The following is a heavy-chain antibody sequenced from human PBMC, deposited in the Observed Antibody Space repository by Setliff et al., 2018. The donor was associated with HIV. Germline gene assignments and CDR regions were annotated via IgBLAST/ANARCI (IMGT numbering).Heavy chain of an antibody. CDR3: AKDASITGTSYYFDS. V-gene: IGHV3-43*01. CDR1: GFTFNDHA. CDR2: ISWDAGST. D-gene: IGHD1-20*01. J-gene: IGHJ4*02. Sequence: GGSLRLSCAVSGFTFNDHAMHWVRQAPGKGLEWVSLISWDAGSTYYADSVKGRFTVSRDNRKNYLYLQMNSLRTEDTALYYCAKDASITGTSYYFDSWGQGTLVTVSS.